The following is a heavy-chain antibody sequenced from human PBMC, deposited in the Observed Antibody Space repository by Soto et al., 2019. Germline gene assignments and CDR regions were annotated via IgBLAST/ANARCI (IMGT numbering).Heavy chain of an antibody. CDR3: ARGRIVVVPAAIVYDYDYYYMDV. V-gene: IGHV4-34*01. D-gene: IGHD2-2*01. CDR1: GGSFSGYY. CDR2: INHSGST. J-gene: IGHJ6*03. Sequence: QVQLQQWGAGLLKPSETLSLTCAVYGGSFSGYYWSWIRQPPGKGLEWIGEINHSGSTNYNPSLKSRVTITVDTSKNQFSLKLRSVTAADTAVYYCARGRIVVVPAAIVYDYDYYYMDVWGKGTTVTVSS.